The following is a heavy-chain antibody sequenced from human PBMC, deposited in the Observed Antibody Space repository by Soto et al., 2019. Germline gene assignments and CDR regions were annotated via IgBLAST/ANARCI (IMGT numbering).Heavy chain of an antibody. CDR1: GGTFSSYA. Sequence: SVKVSCKASGGTFSSYAISWVRQAPGQGLEWMGGIIPIFGTANYAQKFQGRVTITADESTSTAYMELSSLRSDDTAVYYCARDLDVDDFWSGLAFDIWGQGTMVTVSS. CDR2: IIPIFGTA. V-gene: IGHV1-69*13. J-gene: IGHJ3*02. D-gene: IGHD3-3*01. CDR3: ARDLDVDDFWSGLAFDI.